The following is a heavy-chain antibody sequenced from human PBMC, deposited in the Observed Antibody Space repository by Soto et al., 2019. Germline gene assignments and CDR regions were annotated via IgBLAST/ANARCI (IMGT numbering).Heavy chain of an antibody. D-gene: IGHD3-10*01. V-gene: IGHV3-53*01. CDR1: GFSVSSNY. J-gene: IGHJ4*02. CDR3: ARYVTYGDPGVYYFDF. CDR2: IYNGDTT. Sequence: EVQLVESGGGLIQPGGSLRLSCAASGFSVSSNYMNWVRQAPGKGLEWVSVIYNGDTTYYADSVKGRFTISRDNSKNTLYLQINSLRAEDTAVYYCARYVTYGDPGVYYFDFWGQGTLVTVSS.